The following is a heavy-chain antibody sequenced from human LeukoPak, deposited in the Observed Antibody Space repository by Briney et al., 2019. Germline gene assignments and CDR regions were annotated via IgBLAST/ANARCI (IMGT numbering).Heavy chain of an antibody. V-gene: IGHV3-53*01. D-gene: IGHD3-22*01. J-gene: IGHJ3*02. CDR2: IYSGGST. Sequence: GSLRLSCAASGFTVSSNFMSWVRQAPGKGLEWVSVIYSGGSTYYADSVKGRFTISRDNSKNTLYLQMNSLRAEDTAVYYCVSEGSSGSNAFDIWGQGTMVTVSS. CDR3: VSEGSSGSNAFDI. CDR1: GFTVSSNF.